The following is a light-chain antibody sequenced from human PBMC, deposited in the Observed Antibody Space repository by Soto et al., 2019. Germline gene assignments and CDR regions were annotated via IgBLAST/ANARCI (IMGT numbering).Light chain of an antibody. CDR3: QVRTNWSIA. CDR1: QSVSSY. Sequence: VLTQSPGPLSLSPGERATLSSRASQSVSSYLAWYXQKHGQAXRPXIYDASNRATGIPARFSGTGSGTDFTITINNLEPEDCEVYDGQVRTNWSIAFGRGTRLEIK. J-gene: IGKJ5*01. V-gene: IGKV3-11*01. CDR2: DAS.